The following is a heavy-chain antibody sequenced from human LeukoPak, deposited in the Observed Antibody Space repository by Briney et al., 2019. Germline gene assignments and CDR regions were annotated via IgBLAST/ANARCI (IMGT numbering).Heavy chain of an antibody. D-gene: IGHD2-21*02. CDR2: IIPIFGTA. V-gene: IGHV1-69*13. J-gene: IGHJ4*02. CDR1: GGTFSSYA. Sequence: GASVKVSCKASGGTFSSYAISWVRQAPGQGLEWMGGIIPIFGTANYAQKFQGRATITADESTSTAYMELSSLRSEDTAVYYCARSISPTYCGGDCYSLASFDYWGQGTLVTVSS. CDR3: ARSISPTYCGGDCYSLASFDY.